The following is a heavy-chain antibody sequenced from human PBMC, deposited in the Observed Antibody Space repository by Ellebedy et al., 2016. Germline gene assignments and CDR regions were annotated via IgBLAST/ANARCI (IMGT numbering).Heavy chain of an antibody. Sequence: ASVKVSXKASGYTFTNFYMHWVRQAPGQGLEWMGMIHPSGGRTRYAQKFQGRVTVTRDTSTSIVYMELNSLRSEDTAVYFCARDDSTGYRPGLWGQGTLVTVSS. V-gene: IGHV1-46*01. CDR1: GYTFTNFY. CDR2: IHPSGGRT. CDR3: ARDDSTGYRPGL. D-gene: IGHD3-22*01. J-gene: IGHJ4*02.